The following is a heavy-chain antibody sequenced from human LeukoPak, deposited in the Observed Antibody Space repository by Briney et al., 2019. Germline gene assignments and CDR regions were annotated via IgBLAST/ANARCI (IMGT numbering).Heavy chain of an antibody. D-gene: IGHD2-15*01. CDR1: GGSISSKTYY. Sequence: SETLSLTCTVSGGSISSKTYYWGWIRQPPGKGLEWIGTIYYIGSTSYNPSLKLRVTISVDTSKNQFSLKLSSVTVADTAVYYCARGYCSGGGCREQSWFDPWGQGTLVTVSS. CDR2: IYYIGST. V-gene: IGHV4-39*01. J-gene: IGHJ5*02. CDR3: ARGYCSGGGCREQSWFDP.